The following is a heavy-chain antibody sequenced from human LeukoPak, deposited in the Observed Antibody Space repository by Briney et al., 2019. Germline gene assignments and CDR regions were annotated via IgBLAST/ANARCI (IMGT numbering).Heavy chain of an antibody. CDR2: IYPGDSDI. CDR1: GYSFTSYW. CDR3: ARHYYESGACFDF. Sequence: PGESLKISCKGSGYSFTSYWIGWVRQMPGKGLEWMGIIYPGDSDITYSPSFQGQVTISADRSITTAYLQWSSLKASDTAMYYCARHYYESGACFDFWGQGTLVTVST. J-gene: IGHJ4*02. V-gene: IGHV5-51*01. D-gene: IGHD3-22*01.